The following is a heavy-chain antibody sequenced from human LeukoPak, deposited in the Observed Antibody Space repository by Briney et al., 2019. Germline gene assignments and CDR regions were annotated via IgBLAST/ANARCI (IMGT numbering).Heavy chain of an antibody. Sequence: SSETLSLTCTVSGGSISSYYWSWIRQPPGKGLEWIGYISYSGNTNYNPSLKSRVTISVDTSKNQFSLKLSSVTAADTAVYYCARRITIFGVAPPGSWFDPWGQGTLVTVSA. J-gene: IGHJ5*02. CDR2: ISYSGNT. CDR1: GGSISSYY. CDR3: ARRITIFGVAPPGSWFDP. V-gene: IGHV4-59*08. D-gene: IGHD3-3*01.